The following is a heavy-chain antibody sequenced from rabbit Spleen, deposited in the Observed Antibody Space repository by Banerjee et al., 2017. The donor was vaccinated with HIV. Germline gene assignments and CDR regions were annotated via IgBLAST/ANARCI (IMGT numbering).Heavy chain of an antibody. V-gene: IGHV1S7*01. Sequence: QLVESGGGLVQPGGSLKLFCKASGFDFSGYGASWVRQAPGKGLEWIGYIDPLFGSTYYANWVNGRFTISRHNAQNTLYLQLSSLTAADTATYFCVRDRANIGGDYGPYYFDLWGPGTLVTVS. J-gene: IGHJ4*01. CDR3: VRDRANIGGDYGPYYFDL. CDR2: IDPLFGST. D-gene: IGHD2-1*01. CDR1: GFDFSGYG.